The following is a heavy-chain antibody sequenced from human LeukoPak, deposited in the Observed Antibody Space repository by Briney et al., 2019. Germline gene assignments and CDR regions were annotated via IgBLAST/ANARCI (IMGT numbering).Heavy chain of an antibody. V-gene: IGHV3-21*01. CDR1: GFTFSSYS. CDR2: ISSSSYI. Sequence: GGSLRLSCAASGFTFSSYSLTWVRQAPGKGLEWVSSISSSSYIYYADSVKGRFTISRDNAKNSVYLQMNSLRAEDTAVYYCARDSMGGDGYNFDWGQGTLVTVSS. D-gene: IGHD5-24*01. CDR3: ARDSMGGDGYNFD. J-gene: IGHJ4*02.